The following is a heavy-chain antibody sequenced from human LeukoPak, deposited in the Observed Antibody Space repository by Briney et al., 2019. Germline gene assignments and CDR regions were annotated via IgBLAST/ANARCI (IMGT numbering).Heavy chain of an antibody. Sequence: PGGSLRLSCAASGFTFSSYWMSWVRQAPGKGLEWVANIKQDGRETYYVDSVKGRLTISRDNAKNSQYLQRNSLRAEDTAVYYCASWNYYGSGTVNYWGQGTLVTVSS. J-gene: IGHJ4*02. V-gene: IGHV3-7*01. CDR2: IKQDGRET. D-gene: IGHD3-10*01. CDR1: GFTFSSYW. CDR3: ASWNYYGSGTVNY.